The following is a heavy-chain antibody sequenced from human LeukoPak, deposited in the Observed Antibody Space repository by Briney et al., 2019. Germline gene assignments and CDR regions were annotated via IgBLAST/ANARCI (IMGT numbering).Heavy chain of an antibody. J-gene: IGHJ6*04. CDR1: GFTFSDYY. CDR3: AELGITMIGGV. CDR2: ISSGSSTI. V-gene: IGHV3-11*04. D-gene: IGHD3-10*02. Sequence: PGGSLRLSCAASGFTFSDYYMSWIRQAPGKGLEWVSYISSGSSTIYYADSVKGRFTVSRDNGKKSLYLQMNSLRAEDTAVYYCAELGITMIGGVWGKGTTVTISS.